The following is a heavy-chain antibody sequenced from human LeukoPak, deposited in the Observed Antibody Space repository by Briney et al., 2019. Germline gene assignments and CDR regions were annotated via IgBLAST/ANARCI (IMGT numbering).Heavy chain of an antibody. Sequence: GGSLRLSCAASGFTFSSYAMHWVRQAPGKGLEWVAVISYDGSNKYYADSVKGRFTISRDNSKNTLYLQMNSLRAEDTAVYYCAKVGPLWFGIYDYWGQGTLVTVSS. V-gene: IGHV3-30*04. D-gene: IGHD3-10*01. CDR3: AKVGPLWFGIYDY. CDR2: ISYDGSNK. J-gene: IGHJ4*02. CDR1: GFTFSSYA.